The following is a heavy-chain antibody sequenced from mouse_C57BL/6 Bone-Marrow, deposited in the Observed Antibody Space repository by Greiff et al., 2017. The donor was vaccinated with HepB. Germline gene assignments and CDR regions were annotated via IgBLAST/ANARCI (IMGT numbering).Heavy chain of an antibody. CDR3: APHYYGSSYNFDY. V-gene: IGHV1-55*01. CDR1: GYTFTSYW. CDR2: IYPGSGST. D-gene: IGHD1-1*01. J-gene: IGHJ2*01. Sequence: VQLQQSGAELVKPGASVKMSCKASGYTFTSYWITWVKQRPGQGLEWIGDIYPGSGSTNYNEKFKSKATLTVDTSSSTAYMQLSSLTSEDSAVYYCAPHYYGSSYNFDYWGQGTTLTVSS.